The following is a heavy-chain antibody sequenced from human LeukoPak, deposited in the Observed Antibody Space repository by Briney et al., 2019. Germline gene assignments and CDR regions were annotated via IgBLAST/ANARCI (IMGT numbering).Heavy chain of an antibody. CDR3: ARYSSDHDGRHFEF. CDR2: IFYNGNT. D-gene: IGHD2-21*01. Sequence: SETLSLTCTVSGGSIGGYLWSWLRKPPGKGLEWVGWIFYNGNTNYNSSLKSRLTMSVDASKNQFYLKLNSVTAADTAVYYCARYSSDHDGRHFEFWGQGILVTVSS. J-gene: IGHJ4*02. V-gene: IGHV4-59*01. CDR1: GGSIGGYL.